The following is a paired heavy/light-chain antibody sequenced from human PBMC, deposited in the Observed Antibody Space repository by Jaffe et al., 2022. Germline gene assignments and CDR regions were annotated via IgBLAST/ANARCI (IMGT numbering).Light chain of an antibody. CDR2: AAS. CDR1: QTISRW. CDR3: QQANSVPIT. J-gene: IGKJ5*01. V-gene: IGKV1-12*01. Sequence: DIQMTQSPSSVSASVGDRVTITCRASQTISRWLAWYQQKPGKAPKLLIYAASTLQTGVPSRFSGYGSGTDFTLTISNLQPEDFANYYCQQANSVPITFGQGTRLEIK.
Heavy chain of an antibody. D-gene: IGHD4-17*01. J-gene: IGHJ5*02. V-gene: IGHV3-49*03. CDR1: GFIFGDYT. Sequence: EVQLVESGGALVQPGRSLTLSCRASGFIFGDYTMSWFRQAPGKGLEWVGFFRSKGSGGTTDYAASVKGRFTISRDDSESIAYLQMNSLKTEDTAVYYCTRDFGTTVTTAWGQGTLVTVSS. CDR3: TRDFGTTVTTA. CDR2: FRSKGSGGTT.